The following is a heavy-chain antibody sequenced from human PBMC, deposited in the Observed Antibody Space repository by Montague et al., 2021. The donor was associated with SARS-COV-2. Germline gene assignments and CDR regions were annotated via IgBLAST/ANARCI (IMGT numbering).Heavy chain of an antibody. CDR1: GASISSNNW. D-gene: IGHD3-10*01. CDR2: TYRSGGT. J-gene: IGHJ5*02. V-gene: IGHV4-4*02. CDR3: ARLGVVPSPRTFDP. Sequence: SETLSLTCEVSGASISSNNWWIWVRQSPGKGLEWIGETYRSGGTNYNPSLRGRVTISVDKSKNQFSLKVNSVSAADTAVYYCARLGVVPSPRTFDPWGQGTLVTVSS.